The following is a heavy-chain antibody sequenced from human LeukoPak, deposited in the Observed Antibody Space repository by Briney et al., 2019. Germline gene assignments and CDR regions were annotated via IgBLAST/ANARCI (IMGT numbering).Heavy chain of an antibody. CDR1: GFTLDDYA. Sequence: GGSLRLSCAASGFTLDDYAMHWVRQAPGKGLEWVSLISGDGGSTYYADSVKGRFTISRDNSKNSLYLQMNSLRTEDTALYYCAKDMEGRDSGTRLDFWGQGTLVTVSS. D-gene: IGHD1-26*01. V-gene: IGHV3-43*02. J-gene: IGHJ4*02. CDR3: AKDMEGRDSGTRLDF. CDR2: ISGDGGST.